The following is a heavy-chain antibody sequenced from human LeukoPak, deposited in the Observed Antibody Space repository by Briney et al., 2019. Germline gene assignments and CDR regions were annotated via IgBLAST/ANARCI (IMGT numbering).Heavy chain of an antibody. V-gene: IGHV3-48*03. J-gene: IGHJ4*02. CDR2: ISSSGSSI. CDR1: GFTFSSYE. Sequence: GGSLRLSCAASGFTFSSYEMNWVRQAPGKGLEWVSYISSSGSSIYYADSVKGRLTISRDNDKNSLYLQMNSLRAEDTAVYYCARGNGRVNYWGQGTLVTVSS. CDR3: ARGNGRVNY. D-gene: IGHD2-15*01.